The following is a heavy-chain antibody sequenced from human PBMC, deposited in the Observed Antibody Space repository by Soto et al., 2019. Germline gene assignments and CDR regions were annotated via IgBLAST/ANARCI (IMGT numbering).Heavy chain of an antibody. CDR1: GGTFSSYA. CDR3: ASTGDDFWSGYYFR. V-gene: IGHV1-69*06. J-gene: IGHJ4*02. D-gene: IGHD3-3*01. Sequence: SGKVSCEASGGTFSSYAMSWVRQAPGQGLEWMGGIIPIFGAANYAQKFQGRVTITADKSTSTAYMELSSLRSEDTAVYYCASTGDDFWSGYYFRWGQGTLVTVSS. CDR2: IIPIFGAA.